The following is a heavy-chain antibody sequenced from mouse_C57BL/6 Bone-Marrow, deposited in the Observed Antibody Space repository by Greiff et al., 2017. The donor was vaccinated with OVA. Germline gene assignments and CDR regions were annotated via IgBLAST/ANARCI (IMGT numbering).Heavy chain of an antibody. J-gene: IGHJ3*01. V-gene: IGHV3-6*01. CDR3: SRDTNYGSSWFAY. Sequence: ESGPGLVKPSQSLSLTCSVSGYSITSGSYWHWLRQFPGNLLGWTGYISYDGCNNYTPSLKNRFSISRDKSKNQLFLKVNAVTTEDTATYYCSRDTNYGSSWFAYWGQGTRVTVAA. CDR1: GYSITSGSY. CDR2: ISYDGCN. D-gene: IGHD1-1*01.